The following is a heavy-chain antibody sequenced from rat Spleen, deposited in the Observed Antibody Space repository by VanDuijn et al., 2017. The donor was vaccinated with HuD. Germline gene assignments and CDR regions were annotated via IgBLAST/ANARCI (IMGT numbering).Heavy chain of an antibody. Sequence: EVQLVESGGGLVQPGRSLKLSCAASGFTFSDYNMAWVRQAPKKGLEWVAAITYDGSSTYYRDSMKGRFTISRDNAKSTLYLQMDSLRSEDTATYYCASPSYGYPFAYWGQGTLVTVSS. CDR1: GFTFSDYN. D-gene: IGHD1-7*01. CDR3: ASPSYGYPFAY. J-gene: IGHJ3*01. CDR2: ITYDGSST. V-gene: IGHV5-7*01.